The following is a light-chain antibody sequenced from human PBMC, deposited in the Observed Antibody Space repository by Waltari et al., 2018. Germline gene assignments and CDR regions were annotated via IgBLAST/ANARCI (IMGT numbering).Light chain of an antibody. Sequence: DIQMTPSPSTLPASVADRVTITCRASQSISSWLAWYQQKPGKAPKLLIYNASSLESGVPSRFSGSGSGTEFTLTISSLQPDDFATYYCQQYNSYSRTFGQGTKLEIK. V-gene: IGKV1-5*03. J-gene: IGKJ2*01. CDR2: NAS. CDR1: QSISSW. CDR3: QQYNSYSRT.